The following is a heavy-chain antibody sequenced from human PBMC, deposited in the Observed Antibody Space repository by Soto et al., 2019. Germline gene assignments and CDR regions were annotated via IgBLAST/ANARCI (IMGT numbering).Heavy chain of an antibody. V-gene: IGHV4-59*01. CDR2: IYNSGST. J-gene: IGHJ5*02. D-gene: IGHD6-13*01. CDR1: GGSISSYY. CDR3: ARDSSSSSWYPNWFDP. Sequence: SETLSLTCTVSGGSISSYYWSWIRQPPGKGLEWIGYIYNSGSTNYNPSLKSRVTISVDTSKNQFSLKLSSVTAADTAVYYCARDSSSSSWYPNWFDPWGQGTLVTVSS.